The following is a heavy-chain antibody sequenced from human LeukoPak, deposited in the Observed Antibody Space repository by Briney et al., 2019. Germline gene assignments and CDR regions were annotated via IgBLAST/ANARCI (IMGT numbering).Heavy chain of an antibody. J-gene: IGHJ3*02. CDR2: INPSGGST. Sequence: GASVKVSCKASGYTFTSYYMHWVRQAPGQGLEWMGIINPSGGSTSYAQKFQGRVTMTRDTSTSTVYMELSSLRSEDTAVYYCARGSGRDGYSYAFDIWGQGTMVTVSS. CDR3: ARGSGRDGYSYAFDI. CDR1: GYTFTSYY. V-gene: IGHV1-46*01. D-gene: IGHD5-24*01.